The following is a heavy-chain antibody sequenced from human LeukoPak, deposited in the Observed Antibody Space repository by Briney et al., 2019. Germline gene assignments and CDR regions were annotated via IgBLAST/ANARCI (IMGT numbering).Heavy chain of an antibody. CDR2: IKQDGSEK. CDR3: ARDLWDVGAPDGFDC. J-gene: IGHJ4*01. CDR1: GFSLSNYW. D-gene: IGHD1-14*01. Sequence: GGSLRLSCAASGFSLSNYWMSWVRQAPGKGLEWVAYIKQDGSEKKYVDSVKGRFTISRDNAKNSLYLQMNSLRAEDTALYYCARDLWDVGAPDGFDCWGQGTLVTVSS. V-gene: IGHV3-7*03.